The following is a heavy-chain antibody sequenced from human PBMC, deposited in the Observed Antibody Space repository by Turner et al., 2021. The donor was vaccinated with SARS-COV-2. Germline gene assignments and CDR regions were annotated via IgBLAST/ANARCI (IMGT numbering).Heavy chain of an antibody. D-gene: IGHD3-10*01. Sequence: QLQLQESGPGLVKPSETLSLTCPVSGGPISSTSYYWGWIRQPPGKGLEWIGNIYYSGSTYYNPSLKSRVTISVDTSKNQFSLKLSSVTAADTAVYYCARPNTYYYGSGDSHGRSHNWFDPWGQGTLVTVSS. CDR1: GGPISSTSYY. CDR2: IYYSGST. J-gene: IGHJ5*02. V-gene: IGHV4-39*01. CDR3: ARPNTYYYGSGDSHGRSHNWFDP.